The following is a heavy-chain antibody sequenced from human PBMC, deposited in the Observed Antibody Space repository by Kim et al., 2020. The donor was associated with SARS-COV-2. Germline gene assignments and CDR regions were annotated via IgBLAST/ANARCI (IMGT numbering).Heavy chain of an antibody. CDR2: ISSNGGST. V-gene: IGHV3-64*01. CDR1: GFTFSSYA. CDR3: ARADGDFNYYYYGMDV. Sequence: GGSLRLSCAASGFTFSSYAMHWVRQAPGKGLEYVSAISSNGGSTYYANSVKGRFTISRDNSKNTLYLQMGSLRAEDMAVYYCARADGDFNYYYYGMDVWGQGTTVTVSS. D-gene: IGHD7-27*01. J-gene: IGHJ6*02.